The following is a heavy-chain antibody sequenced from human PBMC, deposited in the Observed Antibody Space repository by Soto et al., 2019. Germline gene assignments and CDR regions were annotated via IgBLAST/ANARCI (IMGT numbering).Heavy chain of an antibody. V-gene: IGHV4-39*01. CDR2: IYYSGST. Sequence: QLQLQESGPGLVKPSETLSLTCAVSGGSISSSSYYWGWIRQPPGKGLEWIGSIYYSGSTYYTPSLHRRVAISVDTSKNQLSLKLISVTAADTAVYYCARRTVNIRTFYSGLKTHGFDYWGQGTLVTVSS. CDR1: GGSISSSSYY. D-gene: IGHD6-19*01. J-gene: IGHJ4*02. CDR3: ARRTVNIRTFYSGLKTHGFDY.